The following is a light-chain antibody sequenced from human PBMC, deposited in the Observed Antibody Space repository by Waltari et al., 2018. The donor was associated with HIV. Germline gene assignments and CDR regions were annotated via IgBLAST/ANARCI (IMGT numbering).Light chain of an antibody. Sequence: LTQPPSVSAAPGQRVTISCSGSHSSLGNTYVSWYQQLPGTAPKVLSYENDKRHLGIPDRFSEYKFGTSATLDITGLQVGDEGDYYCGTWDSNLNAVFGGGTKLTV. CDR3: GTWDSNLNAV. V-gene: IGLV1-51*01. CDR2: END. J-gene: IGLJ2*01. CDR1: HSSLGNTY.